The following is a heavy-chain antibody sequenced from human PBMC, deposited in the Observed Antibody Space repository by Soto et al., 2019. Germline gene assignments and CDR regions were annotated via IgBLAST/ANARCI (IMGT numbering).Heavy chain of an antibody. V-gene: IGHV1-69*12. Sequence: QVQLVQSGAEVKKPGSSVKVSCKASGGTFSSYAISWVRQAPGQGLEWMGGFIPIFGAADYAQNFQGRVTLAADESTSTAYMELSSLRSEDTAVYYCASPRDNYYSNGMDVWGQGTTVTVSS. D-gene: IGHD3-10*01. J-gene: IGHJ6*02. CDR2: FIPIFGAA. CDR3: ASPRDNYYSNGMDV. CDR1: GGTFSSYA.